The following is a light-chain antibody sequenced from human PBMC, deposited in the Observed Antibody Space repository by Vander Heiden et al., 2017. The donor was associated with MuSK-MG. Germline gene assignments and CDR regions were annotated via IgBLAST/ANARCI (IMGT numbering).Light chain of an antibody. CDR2: DAS. V-gene: IGKV1-5*01. J-gene: IGKJ1*01. CDR1: QSISNR. CDR3: QQDDSYPRT. Sequence: DIQMTQSPSTLSASVGDRVTITCRASQSISNRVVWYQQKPGKAPNPLMYDASSLESGVPSRFSGSGSGTEFTLTISSLQPDDFATYYCQQDDSYPRTFGQGTKVEIK.